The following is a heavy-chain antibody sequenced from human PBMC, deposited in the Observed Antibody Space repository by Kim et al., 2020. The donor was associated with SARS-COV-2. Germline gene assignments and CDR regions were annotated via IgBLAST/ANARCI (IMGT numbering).Heavy chain of an antibody. J-gene: IGHJ6*02. Sequence: YYADSGKGRFTISRDNSKNTLYLQMNSLRAEDTAVYYCARDFRAYYGMDVWGQGTTVTVSS. V-gene: IGHV3-66*01. CDR3: ARDFRAYYGMDV.